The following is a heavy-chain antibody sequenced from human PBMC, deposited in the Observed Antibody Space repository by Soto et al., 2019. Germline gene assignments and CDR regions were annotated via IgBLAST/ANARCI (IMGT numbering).Heavy chain of an antibody. D-gene: IGHD2-15*01. CDR3: ESAKGGNSFLEY. V-gene: IGHV4-61*01. J-gene: IGHJ4*02. CDR2: IYYSGST. Sequence: QVQLQESGPGLVKPSETLSLTCTVSGVSVSSSSYYWCWIRQPPGKGLEWIGDIYYSGSTDYNPTLKSSITRSADTSKNQFSLDVTSVTAADTAMYHCESAKGGNSFLEYWGQGILVTVSS. CDR1: GVSVSSSSYY.